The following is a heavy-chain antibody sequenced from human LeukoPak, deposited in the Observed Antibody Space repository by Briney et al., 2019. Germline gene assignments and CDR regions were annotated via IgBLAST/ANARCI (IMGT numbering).Heavy chain of an antibody. CDR2: INHSGST. V-gene: IGHV4-34*01. CDR1: GGSFSGYY. D-gene: IGHD2-2*01. J-gene: IGHJ5*02. CDR3: ARVLKVVVVPTNWFDP. Sequence: SETMSLTCAVYGGSFSGYYWSWIRQPPGKGLEWIGEINHSGSTNYNPSLKSRFTISVDTSKNQFSLKLSSVTAADTAVYYCARVLKVVVVPTNWFDPWGQGTLVTVSS.